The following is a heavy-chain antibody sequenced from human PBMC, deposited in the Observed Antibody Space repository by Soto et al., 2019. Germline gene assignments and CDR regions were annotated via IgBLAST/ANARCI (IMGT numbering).Heavy chain of an antibody. CDR3: HIRKGDRDSYYYGMNV. J-gene: IGHJ6*02. CDR1: GFTFSDYY. V-gene: IGHV3-11*01. CDR2: ISSSGRTI. Sequence: QVQLVESGGGLVKPGGSLRLSCAASGFTFSDYYMSWIRQAPGKGQECDSYISSSGRTIYYADAVKGRFTISRDNGKNSLYLQMNSLRAEDTAVYYCHIRKGDRDSYYYGMNVWGQGTTVTVSS. D-gene: IGHD3-10*01.